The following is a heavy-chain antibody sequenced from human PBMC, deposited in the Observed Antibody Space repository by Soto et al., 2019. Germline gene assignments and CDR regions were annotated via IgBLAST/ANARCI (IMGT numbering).Heavy chain of an antibody. CDR3: ARGDRGGSGSTASYYYSGWDV. D-gene: IGHD3-10*01. Sequence: DVQLLESGGHLVQPGGSLRLSGSASGFTLSSYAMSWVRQAPGKGLEWVSSISAGGDMTYNSDSVKGRFTISRDNSNNALFLQMHKLRIEDTALYYCARGDRGGSGSTASYYYSGWDVWGQGATVTVS. V-gene: IGHV3-23*01. J-gene: IGHJ6*02. CDR1: GFTLSSYA. CDR2: ISAGGDMT.